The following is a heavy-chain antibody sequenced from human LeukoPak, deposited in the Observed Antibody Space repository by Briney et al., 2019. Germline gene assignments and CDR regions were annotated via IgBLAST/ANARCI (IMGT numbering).Heavy chain of an antibody. CDR2: IRGKANSYAT. V-gene: IGHV3-73*01. J-gene: IGHJ6*03. CDR3: TRCSSWYPTGYYYYYMDV. Sequence: PGGSLRLSCAASGFTFSGSAMHWVAQASGKGLEGVGRIRGKANSYATAYAASVKGRFTISRDDSKNTAYLQMNSLKTEDTAVYYCTRCSSWYPTGYYYYYMDVWGKGTTVTVSS. CDR1: GFTFSGSA. D-gene: IGHD6-13*01.